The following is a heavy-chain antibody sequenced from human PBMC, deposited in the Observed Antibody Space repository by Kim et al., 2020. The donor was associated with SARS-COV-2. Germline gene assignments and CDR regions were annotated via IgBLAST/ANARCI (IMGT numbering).Heavy chain of an antibody. D-gene: IGHD1-26*01. Sequence: GGSLRLSCAASGFTFSSYAMHWVRQAPGKGLEWVAVISYDGSNKYYADSVKGRFTISRDNSKNTLYLQMNSLRAADTAVYFCARGSGGNYYYFDYWGQGTLVTVSS. V-gene: IGHV3-30-3*01. CDR1: GFTFSSYA. CDR3: ARGSGGNYYYFDY. J-gene: IGHJ4*02. CDR2: ISYDGSNK.